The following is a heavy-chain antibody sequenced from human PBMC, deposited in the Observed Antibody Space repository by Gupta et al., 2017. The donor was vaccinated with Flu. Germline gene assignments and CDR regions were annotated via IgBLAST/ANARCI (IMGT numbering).Heavy chain of an antibody. CDR1: GGSFSGYY. CDR2: INHSGST. J-gene: IGHJ4*02. CDR3: ARFRAVAGRLFDY. V-gene: IGHV4-34*01. Sequence: QVQLQQWGAGLLKPSETLSLTCAVYGGSFSGYYWRWIRQPPGKGLEWIGEINHSGSTNYNPSLTSRVTLSVDTSKNQFSLKLSSVTAADTAVYYCARFRAVAGRLFDYWGQGTLVTVSS. D-gene: IGHD6-19*01.